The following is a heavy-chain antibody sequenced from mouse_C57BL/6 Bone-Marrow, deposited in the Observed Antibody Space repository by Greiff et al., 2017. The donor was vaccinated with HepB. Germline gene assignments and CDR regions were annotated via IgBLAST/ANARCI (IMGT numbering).Heavy chain of an antibody. Sequence: EVKLVESGGGLVQPGGSMKLSCAASGFTFSDAWMDWVRQSPEKGLEWVAEIRNKANNHATYYAESVKGRFTISRDDSKSSVYLQMNSLRAEDTGIYYCTGITTVVSYWYFDVWGTGTTVTVSS. D-gene: IGHD1-1*01. CDR2: IRNKANNHAT. CDR1: GFTFSDAW. V-gene: IGHV6-6*01. J-gene: IGHJ1*03. CDR3: TGITTVVSYWYFDV.